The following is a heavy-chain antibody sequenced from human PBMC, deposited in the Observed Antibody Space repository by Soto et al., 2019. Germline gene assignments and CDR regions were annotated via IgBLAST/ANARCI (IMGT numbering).Heavy chain of an antibody. CDR3: AKAYCGSTSCASDS. Sequence: GGSLRLACAASGFTFSSYAMSWVRQAPGKGLEWVSDISGSGDITYYADSVKGRFTISRDNSKNTLYLQMNSLRAEDTAVYYCAKAYCGSTSCASDSWGQGTLVT. CDR2: ISGSGDIT. D-gene: IGHD2-2*01. V-gene: IGHV3-23*01. CDR1: GFTFSSYA. J-gene: IGHJ4*02.